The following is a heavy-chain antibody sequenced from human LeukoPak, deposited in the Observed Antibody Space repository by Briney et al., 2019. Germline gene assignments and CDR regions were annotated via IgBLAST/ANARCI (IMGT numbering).Heavy chain of an antibody. J-gene: IGHJ6*03. CDR2: INHSGST. D-gene: IGHD3-3*01. V-gene: IGHV4-34*01. CDR1: GGSFSGDY. CDR3: ARDITIFGVVQSPRGNMDV. Sequence: SETLSLTCAVYGGSFSGDYRSWIRQPPGKGLEWIGEINHSGSTNYNPSLKSRVTISVDTCKNQFSLKLSSVTAADTAVYYCARDITIFGVVQSPRGNMDVWGKGTTVTVSS.